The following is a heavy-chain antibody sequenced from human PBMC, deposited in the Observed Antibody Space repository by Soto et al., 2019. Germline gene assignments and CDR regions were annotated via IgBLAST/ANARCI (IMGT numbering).Heavy chain of an antibody. V-gene: IGHV3-7*03. CDR3: ASRPAGNTYHAVFDF. D-gene: IGHD6-6*01. J-gene: IGHJ4*03. Sequence: VRLVESGGTLVQPGGSLRISCAASGLTFSGHWMTWVRQTPGKGPEWVANISPDGSDKSYVDSVKGRFTISRDNDKNSLSVQLDSRRAEDAAVYHCASRPAGNTYHAVFDFWCHGTLVTVSS. CDR2: ISPDGSDK. CDR1: GLTFSGHW.